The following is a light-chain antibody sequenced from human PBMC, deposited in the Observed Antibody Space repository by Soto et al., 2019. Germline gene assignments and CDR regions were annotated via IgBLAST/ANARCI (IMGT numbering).Light chain of an antibody. CDR1: QSVSSSY. J-gene: IGKJ5*01. Sequence: EIVLTQSPGTLSLSPGERATLSCRASQSVSSSYLAWYQQKPGQAPMLLIYGASSRATGMPDRFSGSGSGTDITLTISRLEPEDFEVSYCQQYGSSPLITFGQGTRLEIK. CDR3: QQYGSSPLIT. CDR2: GAS. V-gene: IGKV3-20*01.